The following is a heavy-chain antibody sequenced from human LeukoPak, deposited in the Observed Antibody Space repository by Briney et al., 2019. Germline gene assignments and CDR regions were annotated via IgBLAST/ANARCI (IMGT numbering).Heavy chain of an antibody. Sequence: SETLSLTXTVSGGSISSSNYYWGWIRQPPGKGLEWIGAIYYSGTTYYNPSLESRVTISEDTSKNQFSLTLRSVTAADTAVYYCARQTSDYYYYYMDVWGKGTTVTVSS. CDR1: GGSISSSNYY. CDR2: IYYSGTT. V-gene: IGHV4-39*01. D-gene: IGHD3-10*01. CDR3: ARQTSDYYYYYMDV. J-gene: IGHJ6*03.